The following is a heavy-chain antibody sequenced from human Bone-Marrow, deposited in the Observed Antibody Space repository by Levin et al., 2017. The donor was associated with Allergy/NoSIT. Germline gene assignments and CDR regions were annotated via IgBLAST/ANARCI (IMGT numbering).Heavy chain of an antibody. CDR2: ISSYGSTT. V-gene: IGHV3-48*03. CDR3: TRDVDTTGYFGHFDH. D-gene: IGHD3-9*01. J-gene: IGHJ4*02. Sequence: GGSLRLSCAASNFNFSNYKMIWVRQAPGKGLEWVSFISSYGSTTYYADSVKGRFTVSRDNAKNSLYLHMNSLTAADTALYYCTRDVDTTGYFGHFDHWGQGTLVTVSS. CDR1: NFNFSNYK.